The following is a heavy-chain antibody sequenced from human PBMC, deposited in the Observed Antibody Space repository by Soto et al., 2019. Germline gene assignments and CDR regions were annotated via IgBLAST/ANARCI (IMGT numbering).Heavy chain of an antibody. CDR3: ARVFKRGCWFDH. D-gene: IGHD3-10*01. CDR1: GGCFSGYY. V-gene: IGHV4-34*01. Sequence: QVQLQQWGAGLLKPSETQSLTCAVYGGCFSGYYWSWIRQPPGKGLEWIGEINHSGSTNYNPSLKRRVTISVDTSKNQFSLKLSSETAADTAVYYCARVFKRGCWFDHWGQGTLVTVSS. CDR2: INHSGST. J-gene: IGHJ5*02.